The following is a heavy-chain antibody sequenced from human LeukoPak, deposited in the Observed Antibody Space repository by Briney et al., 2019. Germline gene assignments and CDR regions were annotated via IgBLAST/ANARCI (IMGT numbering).Heavy chain of an antibody. Sequence: PSETLSLTCAVYGGSFSGYYWSWIRQPPGKGLEWIGEINHSGSTNYNPSLKSRVTISVDTSKNQFSLKLSSVTAADTAVYYCARFRRYYGSGSYYPPSLDYWGQGTLVTVSS. V-gene: IGHV4-34*01. CDR1: GGSFSGYY. CDR3: ARFRRYYGSGSYYPPSLDY. J-gene: IGHJ4*02. D-gene: IGHD3-10*01. CDR2: INHSGST.